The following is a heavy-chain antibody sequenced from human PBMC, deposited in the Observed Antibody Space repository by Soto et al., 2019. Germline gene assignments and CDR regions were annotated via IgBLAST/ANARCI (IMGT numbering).Heavy chain of an antibody. D-gene: IGHD2-15*01. CDR2: IYSGGST. J-gene: IGHJ5*02. V-gene: IGHV3-53*01. CDR3: AKDFLLSWFDP. CDR1: GFSVSSNY. Sequence: GGSLRLSCAVSGFSVSSNYMSWVRQAPEKGLEWVSIIYSGGSTYYADSVKGRFTISRDNSKNTLYLQMNSLRAEDTAVYYCAKDFLLSWFDPWGQGTLVTVSS.